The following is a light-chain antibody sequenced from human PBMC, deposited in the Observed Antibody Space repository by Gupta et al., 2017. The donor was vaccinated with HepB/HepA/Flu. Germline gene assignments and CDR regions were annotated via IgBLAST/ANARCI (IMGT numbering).Light chain of an antibody. CDR1: SSNIGTYR. J-gene: IGLJ2*01. CDR3: AAWDDSLCGV. CDR2: SNN. Sequence: QSVLTQPPSASGSPGQRVTISCSGSSSNIGTYRVYWYRQVPGTAPKLLIYSNNQRPSGVPDRVSGSKSGTSASLAISGLRSEDEAIYYCAAWDDSLCGVFGGGPKLTVL. V-gene: IGLV1-47*01.